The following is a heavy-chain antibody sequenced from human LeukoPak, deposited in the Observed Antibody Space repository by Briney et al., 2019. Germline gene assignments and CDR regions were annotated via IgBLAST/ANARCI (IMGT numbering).Heavy chain of an antibody. CDR3: ARDRRSMSAFDI. V-gene: IGHV3-7*03. CDR1: GFSFSTYW. Sequence: GGSLRLSCAASGFSFSTYWMSWVRQAPGKGLEWVANIKQDGSEKYYVDSVKGGFTISRDNAENSLYLQMNSLRAEDTAVYYCARDRRSMSAFDIWGQGTMVTVSS. J-gene: IGHJ3*02. CDR2: IKQDGSEK. D-gene: IGHD2/OR15-2a*01.